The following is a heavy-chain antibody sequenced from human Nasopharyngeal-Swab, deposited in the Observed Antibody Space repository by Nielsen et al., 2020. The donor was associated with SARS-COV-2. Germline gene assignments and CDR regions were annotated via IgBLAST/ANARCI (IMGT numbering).Heavy chain of an antibody. D-gene: IGHD1-26*01. CDR3: ARVRQSGVYFPFDS. Sequence: GGSLRLSCVASGFTVSSNFVSWVRQAPGKGLEWVSLLKSGGGTFYADSVRGRFTISRDNSRNTVYLQMNSLRAEDTAVYYCARVRQSGVYFPFDSWGLGTLVTVSS. V-gene: IGHV3-53*01. CDR2: LKSGGGT. J-gene: IGHJ4*02. CDR1: GFTVSSNF.